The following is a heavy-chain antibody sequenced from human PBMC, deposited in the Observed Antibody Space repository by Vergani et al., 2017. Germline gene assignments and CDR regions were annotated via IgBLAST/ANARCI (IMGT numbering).Heavy chain of an antibody. CDR3: ARYLRLLYNRFGP. Sequence: QVQLVESGGGVVQPGRSLRLSCAASGFTFNQYGMHWVRQAPGKGLEWVAVTWYDGNNKQYADSVKGRFTISRDNSKSTMYLQMNSLRDEDTGVYYCARYLRLLYNRFGPWGQGTLVTVSS. V-gene: IGHV3-33*01. CDR2: TWYDGNNK. CDR1: GFTFNQYG. D-gene: IGHD1-14*01. J-gene: IGHJ5*02.